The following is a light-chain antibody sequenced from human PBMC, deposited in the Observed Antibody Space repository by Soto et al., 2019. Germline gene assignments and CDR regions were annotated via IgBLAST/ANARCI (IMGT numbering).Light chain of an antibody. CDR3: QQYNDWPPMYT. CDR1: QSVSSN. CDR2: GAS. V-gene: IGKV3-15*01. J-gene: IGKJ2*01. Sequence: EIVMTQSPATLSVSPGERVTLSCRASQSVSSNFAWYQQKPGQAPRLLIYGASTRATGIPARFSGSGSVTEFTLTISSLQSEDFAVYYCQQYNDWPPMYTFGQGTKVEIK.